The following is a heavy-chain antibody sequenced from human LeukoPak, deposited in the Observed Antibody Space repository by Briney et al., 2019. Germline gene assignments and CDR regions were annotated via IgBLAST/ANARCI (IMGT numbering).Heavy chain of an antibody. Sequence: GESLKISCKGSGYSFTSYWIGWVRQMPGKGLEWMGIIYPGDSDTRYSPSFQGQVTISADKSISTAYLQWSSLKASDTAMYCCARTYYYDSSGYPKEFDYWGQGTLVTVSS. D-gene: IGHD3-22*01. V-gene: IGHV5-51*01. CDR3: ARTYYYDSSGYPKEFDY. J-gene: IGHJ4*02. CDR2: IYPGDSDT. CDR1: GYSFTSYW.